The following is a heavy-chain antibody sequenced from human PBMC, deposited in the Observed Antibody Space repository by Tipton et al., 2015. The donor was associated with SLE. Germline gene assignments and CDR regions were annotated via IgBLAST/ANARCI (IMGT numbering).Heavy chain of an antibody. CDR3: ARVVTVLATHYYDMDV. D-gene: IGHD2-21*02. Sequence: TLSLTCTVSGGSISSGGYYWSWIRQYPGKGLEWIGYISYSGSTNYNSSLKSRLTISVDTSKTQFSLKLSSLTAADTAIYYCARVVTVLATHYYDMDVWGQGTTVTVSS. J-gene: IGHJ6*02. CDR1: GGSISSGGYY. CDR2: ISYSGST. V-gene: IGHV4-31*03.